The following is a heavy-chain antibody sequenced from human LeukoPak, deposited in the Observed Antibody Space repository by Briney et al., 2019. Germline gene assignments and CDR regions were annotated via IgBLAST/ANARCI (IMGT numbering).Heavy chain of an antibody. D-gene: IGHD6-13*01. V-gene: IGHV3-30*02. Sequence: GGSLRLSCAASGLAFSSYGMHWVRQAPGKGLEWVAFIRYDETKKYYADSVKGRFTISRDNSNNTPYLQMNSLRAEDTAVFYCAKGDSSSWSAFEIWGQGTMVTVSS. CDR2: IRYDETKK. J-gene: IGHJ3*02. CDR1: GLAFSSYG. CDR3: AKGDSSSWSAFEI.